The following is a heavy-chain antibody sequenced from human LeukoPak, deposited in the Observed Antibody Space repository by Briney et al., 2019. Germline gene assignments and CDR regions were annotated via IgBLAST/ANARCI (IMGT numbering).Heavy chain of an antibody. J-gene: IGHJ4*02. CDR2: IIPIFGTA. D-gene: IGHD3-22*01. V-gene: IGHV1-69*13. Sequence: SVKVSCKASGYTFTSYGISWVRQAPGQGLEWMGGIIPIFGTANYAQKFQGRVTITADESTSTAYMELSSLRSEDTAVYYCARPQFRYYDSSGYDGSHFGYWGQGTLVTVSS. CDR1: GYTFTSYG. CDR3: ARPQFRYYDSSGYDGSHFGY.